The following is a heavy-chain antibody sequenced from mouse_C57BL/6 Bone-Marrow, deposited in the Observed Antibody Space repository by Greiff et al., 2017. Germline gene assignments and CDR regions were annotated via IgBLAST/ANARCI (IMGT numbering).Heavy chain of an antibody. CDR1: GYTFTSYW. V-gene: IGHV1-64*01. CDR3: ATTGVAPSDWYFDV. Sequence: QVQLQQPGAELVKPGASVKLSCKASGYTFTSYWMHWVKQRPGQGLEWIGMIHPNSGSTNYNEKFKSKATLTVDKSSSTAYMQLSSLSSEDSAVYYGATTGVAPSDWYFDVWGTGTTVTVSS. CDR2: IHPNSGST. J-gene: IGHJ1*03. D-gene: IGHD1-1*01.